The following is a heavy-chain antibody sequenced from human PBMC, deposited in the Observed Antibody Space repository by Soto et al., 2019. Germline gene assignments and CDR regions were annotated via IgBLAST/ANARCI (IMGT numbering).Heavy chain of an antibody. D-gene: IGHD6-19*01. CDR3: AKDWGRIAVAGWTD. Sequence: EVQLLESGGGSVQPGGSLRLSCTASGFNFGNYAMGWARQAPGKGLEWLSSLAVPYTGAQTYYADSVAGRLIVSRDDSKNTLYLELSSLRADDTAVYYCAKDWGRIAVAGWTDWGPGTLVTVSS. V-gene: IGHV3-23*01. CDR1: GFNFGNYA. CDR2: VPYTGAQT. J-gene: IGHJ4*02.